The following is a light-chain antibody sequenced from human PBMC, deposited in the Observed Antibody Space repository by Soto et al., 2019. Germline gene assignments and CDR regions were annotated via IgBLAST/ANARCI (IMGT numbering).Light chain of an antibody. CDR3: NSYTSSSTLYV. Sequence: QSALTQPASVSGSPGQSITISCTGTSSDVAGYNYVSWYQHHPGKAPKLMIYEVTNRPSGVSNRFSGSKSGNTASLIISGLQAEDEADYYCNSYTSSSTLYVFGTGTKVTVL. V-gene: IGLV2-14*01. J-gene: IGLJ1*01. CDR1: SSDVAGYNY. CDR2: EVT.